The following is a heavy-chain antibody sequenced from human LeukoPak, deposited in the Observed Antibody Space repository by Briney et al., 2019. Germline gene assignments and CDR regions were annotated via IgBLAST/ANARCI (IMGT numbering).Heavy chain of an antibody. J-gene: IGHJ4*02. D-gene: IGHD6-6*01. V-gene: IGHV3-23*01. Sequence: GGSLRLSCAASGFTFSSYAMSWVRQAPGKGLEWVSAMSGSGGSTYYADSVKGRFTISRDNSKNTLYLQMNSLRAEDTAVYYCAKDSPFEYSSTLFDYWGQGTLVTVSS. CDR1: GFTFSSYA. CDR2: MSGSGGST. CDR3: AKDSPFEYSSTLFDY.